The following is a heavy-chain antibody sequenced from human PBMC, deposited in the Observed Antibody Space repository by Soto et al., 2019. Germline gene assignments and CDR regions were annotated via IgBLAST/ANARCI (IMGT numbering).Heavy chain of an antibody. CDR3: ATPLVRGVTMSYVDC. Sequence: PGGSLRLSCAASGFTFSIYDMSWVRQAPGKGLEWVSSIRVRGGTTDYADPVKGRFTVSRDNSKNTLDLQMSSLRAEDTAVYYCATPLVRGVTMSYVDCWGQGTLVSVSS. V-gene: IGHV3-23*01. D-gene: IGHD3-10*01. J-gene: IGHJ4*02. CDR2: IRVRGGTT. CDR1: GFTFSIYD.